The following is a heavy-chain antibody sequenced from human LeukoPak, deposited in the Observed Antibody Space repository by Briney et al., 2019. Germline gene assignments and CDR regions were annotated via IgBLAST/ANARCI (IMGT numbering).Heavy chain of an antibody. V-gene: IGHV3-30-3*01. CDR3: ARDSPESWFDP. D-gene: IGHD1-14*01. J-gene: IGHJ5*02. CDR2: ISYDGSNK. Sequence: GRSLRLSCAASGFTFRSYAMHWVRQAPGKGLEWVAVISYDGSNKYYADSVKGRFTISRDNSKNTLYLQMNSLRAEDTAVYYCARDSPESWFDPWGQGTLVTVSS. CDR1: GFTFRSYA.